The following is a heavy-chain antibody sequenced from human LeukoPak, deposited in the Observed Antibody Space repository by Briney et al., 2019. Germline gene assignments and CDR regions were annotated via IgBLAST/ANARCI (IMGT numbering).Heavy chain of an antibody. J-gene: IGHJ4*02. V-gene: IGHV3-23*01. D-gene: IGHD3-16*02. CDR2: ISGSGGST. Sequence: QSGGSLRLSCAASGFTFSSYAMSWVRQAPGKGLEWVSAISGSGGSTYYADSVKGRFTISRDNSKNTLYLQMNSLRAEDTAVYYCARGPYDYVWGSYRSPDPDYWGQGTLVTVSS. CDR1: GFTFSSYA. CDR3: ARGPYDYVWGSYRSPDPDY.